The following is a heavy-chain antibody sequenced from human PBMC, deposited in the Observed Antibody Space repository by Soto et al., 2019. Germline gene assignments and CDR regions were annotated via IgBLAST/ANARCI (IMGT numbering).Heavy chain of an antibody. V-gene: IGHV1-69*13. CDR3: ASAPRLDIAFVCCDY. D-gene: IGHD2-2*03. Sequence: SVKVSCQASRGTFSSYALSWLRQAPGQGLEWMGGIIPIFGTANYAQKFQVRVTITAHASTSTADMELSSLSSEDTAVYYCASAPRLDIAFVCCDYWGQGTLVTVSS. CDR1: RGTFSSYA. CDR2: IIPIFGTA. J-gene: IGHJ4*02.